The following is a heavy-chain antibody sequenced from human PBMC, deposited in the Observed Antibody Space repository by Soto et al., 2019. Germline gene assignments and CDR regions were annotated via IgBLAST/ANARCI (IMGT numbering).Heavy chain of an antibody. Sequence: EVQLVESGGGLVKPGGSLRLSCAASGFTFSNAWMNWVRQAPGKGLEWVGRIKSKTDGGTKDYAAPGKGRFTIPRDDSKNTLYLQMNSLKTEATAVYYCTTDSSASGSYRKYIAYWGQGTLVTVSS. D-gene: IGHD3-10*01. CDR1: GFTFSNAW. CDR3: TTDSSASGSYRKYIAY. CDR2: IKSKTDGGTK. J-gene: IGHJ4*02. V-gene: IGHV3-15*07.